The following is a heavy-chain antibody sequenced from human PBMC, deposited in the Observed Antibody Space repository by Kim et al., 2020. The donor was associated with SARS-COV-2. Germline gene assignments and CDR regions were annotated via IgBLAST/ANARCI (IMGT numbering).Heavy chain of an antibody. CDR2: IHSDGTIK. CDR3: ARAGDYDISGYYGFFHH. D-gene: IGHD3-22*01. J-gene: IGHJ1*01. CDR1: GFTVSNYL. Sequence: GGSLRLSCAASGFTVSNYLMNWVRQSPGEGLVWVSRIHSDGTIKEYVDSVKGRFTISRDNAKNTLYLQMNSLRPEDTAVYYCARAGDYDISGYYGFFHHWGQVALVTVSS. V-gene: IGHV3-74*03.